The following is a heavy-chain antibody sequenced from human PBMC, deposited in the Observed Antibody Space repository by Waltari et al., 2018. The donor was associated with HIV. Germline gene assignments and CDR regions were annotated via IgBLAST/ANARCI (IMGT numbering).Heavy chain of an antibody. J-gene: IGHJ5*02. CDR1: GDSLSSFY. Sequence: LHHWGAGLLKPSDTLSPTCAVNGDSLSSFYWVWIRQPPGKGLQWIGHIDDRGNVHHDPSRKSRVAMSVDTYKNQFSLKLRSVTAADTAVYYCAKKDLFGGTRGWFDPWGQGTSVVVSS. D-gene: IGHD3-10*01. V-gene: IGHV4-34*01. CDR2: IDDRGNV. CDR3: AKKDLFGGTRGWFDP.